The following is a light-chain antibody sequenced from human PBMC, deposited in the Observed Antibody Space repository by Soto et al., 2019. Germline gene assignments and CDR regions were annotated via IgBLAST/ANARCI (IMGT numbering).Light chain of an antibody. CDR1: SSNIGAGYD. V-gene: IGLV1-40*01. J-gene: IGLJ1*01. Sequence: QSALTQPPSVSGAPGQRVTISCTGSSSNIGAGYDVHWYQQLPGTAPKLLIYGNSNQPSGVPDRFSGSKSGTSASLAITGLQAEDEADYYCQSYDSSLSAYVFGTGTKVTVL. CDR2: GNS. CDR3: QSYDSSLSAYV.